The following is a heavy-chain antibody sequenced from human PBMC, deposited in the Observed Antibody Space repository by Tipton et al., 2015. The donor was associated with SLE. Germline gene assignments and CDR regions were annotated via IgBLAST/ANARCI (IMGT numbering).Heavy chain of an antibody. V-gene: IGHV4-34*01. D-gene: IGHD3-3*01. CDR3: ARGGSKHYDFWGRQMGPHAF. CDR2: INHSGTT. J-gene: IGHJ3*01. CDR1: GGSVNSYYY. Sequence: TLSLTCTVSGGSVNSYYYWSWIRQPPGKGLEWIGEINHSGTTNCNPSLKSRVTISVDTSKNQFSLKLSSVTAADTAVYYCARGGSKHYDFWGRQMGPHAFWGQETKVTVSS.